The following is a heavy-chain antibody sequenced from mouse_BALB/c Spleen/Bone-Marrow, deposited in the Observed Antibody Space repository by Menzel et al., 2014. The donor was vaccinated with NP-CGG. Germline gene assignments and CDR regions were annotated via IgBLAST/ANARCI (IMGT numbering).Heavy chain of an antibody. CDR3: ARQGYYGKGEY. D-gene: IGHD2-1*01. CDR2: INPDSSTI. Sequence: EVKLVESGGGLVQPGGSLKLSCAASGFDFGRYWMSWVRQAPGKGLEWIGEINPDSSTINYTPSLKDKFIISRDNAKKSLYLQMNKGRSEDTALYYCARQGYYGKGEYWGQGTTLTVSS. V-gene: IGHV4-1*02. CDR1: GFDFGRYW. J-gene: IGHJ2*01.